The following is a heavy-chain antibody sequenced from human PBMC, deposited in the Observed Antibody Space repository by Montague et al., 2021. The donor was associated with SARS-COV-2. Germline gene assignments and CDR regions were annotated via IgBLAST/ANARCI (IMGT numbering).Heavy chain of an antibody. D-gene: IGHD5-12*01. CDR3: ARTVDSRTAGIFQH. V-gene: IGHV4-39*01. CDR1: GGSFSRSDYH. CDR2: LYYTGTA. J-gene: IGHJ1*01. Sequence: TLSLTCTVSGGSFSRSDYHWGWIRQSPGKGLEWIVSLYYTGTAYYNPSLKSRVGISVDTTRNQFSLRLSSVTAADTAVYYCARTVDSRTAGIFQHWGQGTLVTVSS.